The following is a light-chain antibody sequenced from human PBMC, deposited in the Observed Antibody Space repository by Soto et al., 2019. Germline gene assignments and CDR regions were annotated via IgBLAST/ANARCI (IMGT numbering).Light chain of an antibody. CDR2: EIT. V-gene: IGLV2-14*01. J-gene: IGLJ1*01. CDR3: SSKRDSSTLFV. CDR1: SSDVGGYNY. Sequence: QSVVTHPASVSGSPGQSITISCTGTSSDVGGYNYVSWYQHHPAKVPKLIIYEITNRPLGLSDRFSGSKSGNTASLTICGLQAEDEADYYCSSKRDSSTLFVFGTGTKVTVL.